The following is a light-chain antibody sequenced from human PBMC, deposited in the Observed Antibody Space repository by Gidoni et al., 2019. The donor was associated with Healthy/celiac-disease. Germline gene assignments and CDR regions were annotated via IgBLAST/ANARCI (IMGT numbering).Light chain of an antibody. V-gene: IGKV1-9*01. Sequence: DIQLTQSPSFLSASVGDRVTITCRASQGISSYLAWYQQKPGKAPKLLIYAASTLQSGVPSRFSGSGSGTEFTLTLSILQPAYFATYYCQQLNSYPLTFGGGTKVEIK. CDR1: QGISSY. J-gene: IGKJ4*01. CDR3: QQLNSYPLT. CDR2: AAS.